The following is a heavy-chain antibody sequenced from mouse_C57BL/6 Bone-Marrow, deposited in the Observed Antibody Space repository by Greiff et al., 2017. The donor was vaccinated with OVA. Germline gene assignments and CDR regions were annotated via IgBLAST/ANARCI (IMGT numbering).Heavy chain of an antibody. V-gene: IGHV5-6*01. J-gene: IGHJ3*01. CDR2: ISSGGSYT. CDR3: ARGIAY. Sequence: EVMLVESGGDLVKPGGSLKLSCAASGFTFSSYGMSWVRQTPDKRLEWVATISSGGSYTYYPDSVQGRFTISRDNAKNTLYLQMSSLKSEDTAMYYCARGIAYWGQGTLVTVSA. CDR1: GFTFSSYG.